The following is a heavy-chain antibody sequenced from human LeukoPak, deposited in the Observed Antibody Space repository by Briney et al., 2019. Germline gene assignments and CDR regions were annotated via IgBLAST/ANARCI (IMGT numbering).Heavy chain of an antibody. CDR2: LIGSGGST. CDR3: AKGPTTVVGGGYFDY. Sequence: GGSLRLSCAASGFTFSSYAMSWVRQAPGKGLEWVSALIGSGGSTYYADSVKGRFTISRDNSKNTLYLQMNSLRAEDTAVYYCAKGPTTVVGGGYFDYWGQGTLVTVSS. CDR1: GFTFSSYA. V-gene: IGHV3-23*01. J-gene: IGHJ4*02. D-gene: IGHD4-23*01.